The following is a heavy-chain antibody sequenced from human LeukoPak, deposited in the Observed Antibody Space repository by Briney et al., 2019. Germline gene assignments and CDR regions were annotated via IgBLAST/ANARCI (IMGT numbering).Heavy chain of an antibody. D-gene: IGHD1-1*01. V-gene: IGHV3-48*03. CDR1: GFTFSRYE. CDR2: ISGSGSAI. J-gene: IGHJ4*02. CDR3: AREGNELTEGATSIDY. Sequence: GGSLRLSCAASGFTFSRYEMNWVRQAPGKGLEWVSYISGSGSAIYYADSVKGRFTISRDNAKNSLYLQMNSLRAEDTAIYYCAREGNELTEGATSIDYWGQGTLVTVSS.